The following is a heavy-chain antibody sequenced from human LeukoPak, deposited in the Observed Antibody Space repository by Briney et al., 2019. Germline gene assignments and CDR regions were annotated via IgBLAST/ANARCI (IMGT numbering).Heavy chain of an antibody. CDR1: GFTFDDYA. J-gene: IGHJ5*02. V-gene: IGHV3-9*01. Sequence: GGSLRLSCAASGFTFDDYAMHWVRHVPGKGLEWVSGISWNSGTMYYADSVKGRFTISRDNDKNSLFLQMNSLRAEDTAVYYCAKDLSRQLLWFGELSLWFDPWGQGTLVTVSS. CDR2: ISWNSGTM. CDR3: AKDLSRQLLWFGELSLWFDP. D-gene: IGHD3-10*01.